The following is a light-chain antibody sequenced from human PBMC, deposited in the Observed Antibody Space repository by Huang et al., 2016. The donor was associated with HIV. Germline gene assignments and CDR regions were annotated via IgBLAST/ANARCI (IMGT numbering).Light chain of an antibody. CDR3: MQGTHWPLT. Sequence: VVLHPSSPSLPVHRGQPASISCRSSQSLVYSEANSYLKWFQQRPGQSPRRLIFKVSNRDSGVPDRFSGSGSGTDFTLKISRVEAEDVGVYYCMQGTHWPLTFGGGTKVEIK. CDR2: KVS. J-gene: IGKJ4*01. CDR1: QSLVYSEANSY. V-gene: IGKV2-30*01.